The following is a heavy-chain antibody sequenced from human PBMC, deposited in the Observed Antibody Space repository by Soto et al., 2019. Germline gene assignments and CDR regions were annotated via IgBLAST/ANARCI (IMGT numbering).Heavy chain of an antibody. V-gene: IGHV4-31*03. D-gene: IGHD5-12*01. CDR2: IYYSGTT. J-gene: IGHJ5*02. CDR1: GGSIRSSSHY. Sequence: PSETLSLTCTVSGGSIRSSSHYWSWIRQHPGKGLVWIGYIYYSGTTYYNPSLKSRLTISIDTSKNLFSLKLTSVTAADTAVYYCTREYSGYDKSQFDPWGQGTLVTVS. CDR3: TREYSGYDKSQFDP.